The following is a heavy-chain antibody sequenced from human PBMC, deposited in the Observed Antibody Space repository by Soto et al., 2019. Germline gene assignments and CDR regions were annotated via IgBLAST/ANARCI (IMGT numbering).Heavy chain of an antibody. Sequence: GASVKVSCKASGYTFRNYGINWVRQATGQGFEWMGWMNPNSGNTGYAQKFQGRVTMTRNTSISTAYMELSSLRSEDTAVYYCARGQIVVVPAATESFDYWGQGTLVTVSS. J-gene: IGHJ4*02. CDR3: ARGQIVVVPAATESFDY. V-gene: IGHV1-8*02. CDR1: GYTFRNYG. CDR2: MNPNSGNT. D-gene: IGHD2-2*01.